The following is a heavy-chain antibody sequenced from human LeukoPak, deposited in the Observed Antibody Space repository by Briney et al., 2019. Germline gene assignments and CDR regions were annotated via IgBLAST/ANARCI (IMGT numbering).Heavy chain of an antibody. Sequence: SETLSLTCTVSGGSLSSYYWSWIRQPAGKGLEWIGRIYTSGSTNYNPSLKSRVTMSVDTSKNQFSLKLSSVTAADTAVYYCARVVVTVPSYYYYMDVWGKGTTVTISS. J-gene: IGHJ6*03. D-gene: IGHD2-21*02. CDR3: ARVVVTVPSYYYYMDV. CDR1: GGSLSSYY. CDR2: IYTSGST. V-gene: IGHV4-4*07.